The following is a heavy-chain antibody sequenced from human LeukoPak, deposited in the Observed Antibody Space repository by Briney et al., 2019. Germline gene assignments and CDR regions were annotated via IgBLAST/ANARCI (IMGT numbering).Heavy chain of an antibody. Sequence: VSVKVSCKASGYTFTSYDINWVRQATGQGLEWMGWMNPNSGNTGYAQKFQGRVTITRNTSISTAYMELSSLRSEDTAVYYCARGQLPTYYYYMDVWGKGTTVTVSS. D-gene: IGHD6-6*01. CDR1: GYTFTSYD. V-gene: IGHV1-8*03. CDR3: ARGQLPTYYYYMDV. J-gene: IGHJ6*03. CDR2: MNPNSGNT.